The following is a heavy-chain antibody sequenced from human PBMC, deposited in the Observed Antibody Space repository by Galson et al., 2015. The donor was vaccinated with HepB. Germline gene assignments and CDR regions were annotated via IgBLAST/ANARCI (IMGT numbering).Heavy chain of an antibody. CDR3: AKDQTRGGVPA. J-gene: IGHJ5*02. CDR1: GFTFSSYG. D-gene: IGHD2-2*01. V-gene: IGHV3-30*18. CDR2: ISYDGSNK. Sequence: SLRLSCAASGFTFSSYGMHWVRQAPGKGLEWVAVISYDGSNKYYADSVKGRFTISRDNSKNTLYLQMNSLRAEDTAVYYCAKDQTRGGVPAWGQGTLVTVSS.